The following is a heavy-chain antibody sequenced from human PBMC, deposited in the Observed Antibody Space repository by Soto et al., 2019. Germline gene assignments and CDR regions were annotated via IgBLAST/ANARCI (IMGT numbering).Heavy chain of an antibody. CDR1: GGSMINYF. Sequence: SETLSLTCTVSGGSMINYFWTWIRQPPGKGLEWIGYIHYSGTTSFFPSYNPSLRSRVTISEDTSKNQFSLKLLSVTTADTAVYFCAAGEASSRNLAPYYLDFWGQGTLVTVSS. J-gene: IGHJ4*02. V-gene: IGHV4-59*01. D-gene: IGHD6-13*01. CDR3: AAGEASSRNLAPYYLDF. CDR2: IHYSGTT.